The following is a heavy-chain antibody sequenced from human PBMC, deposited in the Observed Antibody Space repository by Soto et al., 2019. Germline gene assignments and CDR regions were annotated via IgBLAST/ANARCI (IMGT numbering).Heavy chain of an antibody. CDR2: LNSDGSIT. J-gene: IGHJ4*02. CDR3: AKAGGSTVTTSP. V-gene: IGHV3-74*01. Sequence: EVQLVESGGGLVQPGGSLRLSCAASGFTFSAYWMHWVRQAPGKGLVWVSRLNSDGSITDYADSVKGRFTISRDNANNTLYLQMNTLRAEDTAVYYCAKAGGSTVTTSPWVQGTLVTVSS. D-gene: IGHD4-17*01. CDR1: GFTFSAYW.